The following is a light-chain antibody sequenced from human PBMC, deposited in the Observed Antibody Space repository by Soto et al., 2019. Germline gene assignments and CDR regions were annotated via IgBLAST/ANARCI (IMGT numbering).Light chain of an antibody. CDR1: QSVSSY. Sequence: EVVLPQSPATLSLSPGERATLSCRASQSVSSYLAWYQQKPGQAPRLLIYDASNRATGIPARFSGSGSGTDFTLTISSLEPEDSAVYYCQQRPSWTFGQGTKVEIK. J-gene: IGKJ1*01. CDR3: QQRPSWT. V-gene: IGKV3-11*01. CDR2: DAS.